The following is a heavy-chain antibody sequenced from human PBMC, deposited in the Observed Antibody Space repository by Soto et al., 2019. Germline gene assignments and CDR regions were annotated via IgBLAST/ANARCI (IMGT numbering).Heavy chain of an antibody. CDR2: INQSGSA. J-gene: IGHJ4*02. CDR1: GGSISTWNW. CDR3: ASGPSSSGYYLDY. Sequence: QVQLQESGPGLVKPSGTLSLTCAVSGGSISTWNWWSWVRQPPGKGLEWIGEINQSGSANYNPSLKARVTMSVDKSKNQCSLKLSSVTAADTAVYYCASGPSSSGYYLDYWGQGTLVTVSS. V-gene: IGHV4-4*02. D-gene: IGHD3-22*01.